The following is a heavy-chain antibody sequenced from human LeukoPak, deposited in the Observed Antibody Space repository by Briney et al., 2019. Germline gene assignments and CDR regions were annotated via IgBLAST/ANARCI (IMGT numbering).Heavy chain of an antibody. D-gene: IGHD3-10*01. CDR1: GGSITSSSYY. CDR2: FYYSGTT. V-gene: IGHV4-39*07. CDR3: ARDAKYYYGSRTFFFYEY. J-gene: IGHJ4*02. Sequence: SETLSLTCTVSGGSITSSSYYWGWIRQPPGKGLQWIGSFYYSGTTNYNPSLKSRVTMSTDTSKNQFSLKLSSVTAADTAIYYCARDAKYYYGSRTFFFYEYWGQGTLLTVSS.